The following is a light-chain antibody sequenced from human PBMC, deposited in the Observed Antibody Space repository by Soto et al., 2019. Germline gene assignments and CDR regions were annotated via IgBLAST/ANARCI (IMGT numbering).Light chain of an antibody. CDR3: MQALQSLA. CDR2: FGS. V-gene: IGKV2-28*01. Sequence: EIVITQSPLTLPFTPPDPSSISCGSSQFLLYNNTYNYLDWYVQKPGQSPQLLIYFGSNRAPGVPDRFSGSGSGTDFTLKINRVEAEDVGTYYCMQALQSLAFGQGTRLENK. CDR1: QFLLYNNTYNY. J-gene: IGKJ5*01.